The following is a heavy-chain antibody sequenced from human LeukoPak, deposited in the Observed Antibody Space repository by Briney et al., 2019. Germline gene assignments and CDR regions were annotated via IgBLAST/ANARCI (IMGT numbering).Heavy chain of an antibody. Sequence: GASVKVSCKASGGTFSSYAISWVRQAPGQGLEWMGRIIPILGIANYAQKFQGRVTITADKSTSTAYMELSSLRSEGTAVYYCARDRAVVVPAASGMDVWGQGTTVTVSS. V-gene: IGHV1-69*04. CDR1: GGTFSSYA. J-gene: IGHJ6*02. CDR2: IIPILGIA. D-gene: IGHD2-2*01. CDR3: ARDRAVVVPAASGMDV.